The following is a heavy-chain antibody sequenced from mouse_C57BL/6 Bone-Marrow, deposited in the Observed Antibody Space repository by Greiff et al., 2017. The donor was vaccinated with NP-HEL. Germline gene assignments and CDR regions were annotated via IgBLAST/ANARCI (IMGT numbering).Heavy chain of an antibody. D-gene: IGHD4-1*01. CDR3: ARGLGAWFAY. Sequence: QVQLQQSGAELARPGASVKLSCKASGYTFTSYGISWVKQRPGQGLEWIGEIYPRSGNTYYNEKFKGKATLTADKSSSTAYMELRSLTSEDSAVYFCARGLGAWFAYWGQGTLVTVSA. J-gene: IGHJ3*01. CDR2: IYPRSGNT. V-gene: IGHV1-81*01. CDR1: GYTFTSYG.